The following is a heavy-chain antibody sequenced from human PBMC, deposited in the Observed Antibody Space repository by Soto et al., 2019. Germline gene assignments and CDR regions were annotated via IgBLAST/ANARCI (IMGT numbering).Heavy chain of an antibody. J-gene: IGHJ5*02. CDR1: GGSISSGGYY. CDR3: ARVRFVGIPDRTDTGYRFDR. V-gene: IGHV4-31*03. D-gene: IGHD6-6*01. CDR2: IYYSGST. Sequence: SETLSLTCTVSGGSISSGGYYWSWLRQHPGKGLEWIGYIYYSGSTYYNPSLKSRVTISVDTSKNQFSLKLSSVTAADTAVYSCARVRFVGIPDRTDTGYRFDRWGQGTLVTVSS.